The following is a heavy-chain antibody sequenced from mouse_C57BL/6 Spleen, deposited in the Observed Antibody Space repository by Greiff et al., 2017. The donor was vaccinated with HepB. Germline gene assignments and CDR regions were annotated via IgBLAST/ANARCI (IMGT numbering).Heavy chain of an antibody. Sequence: VQLQQPGAELVKPGASVKLSCKASGYTFTSYWMHWVKQRPGQGLEWIGMIHPNSGSTNYNEKFKSKATLTVDKSSSTAYMQLSSLTSEDSAVYYCARCLITTVVATDWYFDVWGTGTTVTVSS. V-gene: IGHV1-64*01. J-gene: IGHJ1*03. D-gene: IGHD1-1*01. CDR2: IHPNSGST. CDR3: ARCLITTVVATDWYFDV. CDR1: GYTFTSYW.